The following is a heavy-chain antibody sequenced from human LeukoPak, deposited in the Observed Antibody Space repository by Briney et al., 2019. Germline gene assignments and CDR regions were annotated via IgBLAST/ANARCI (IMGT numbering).Heavy chain of an antibody. CDR3: ARDPKDFYDTSNYLYFNY. CDR2: IYYSGRT. CDR1: GGSISTNY. J-gene: IGHJ4*02. D-gene: IGHD3-22*01. Sequence: SETLSLTCTVFGGSISTNYWSWIRQPPGKGLEWIGYIYYSGRTNYNPSLKSRVTISIDTSKNQFSLKLSSVTAADTAVYYCARDPKDFYDTSNYLYFNYWGRGTLVTVSS. V-gene: IGHV4-59*01.